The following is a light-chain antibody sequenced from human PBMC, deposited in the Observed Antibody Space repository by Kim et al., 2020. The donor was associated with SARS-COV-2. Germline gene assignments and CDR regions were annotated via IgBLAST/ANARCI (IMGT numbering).Light chain of an antibody. V-gene: IGKV1-5*03. CDR2: KAS. Sequence: SASRGDRVTITCRASQSISRLLAWYQQKPEKAPKVLIYKASSVESGVPSSFSGSGSGTEFTLTISSLQPDYSATYYCQQYKSFPYTFGQGTKLEI. CDR1: QSISRL. CDR3: QQYKSFPYT. J-gene: IGKJ2*01.